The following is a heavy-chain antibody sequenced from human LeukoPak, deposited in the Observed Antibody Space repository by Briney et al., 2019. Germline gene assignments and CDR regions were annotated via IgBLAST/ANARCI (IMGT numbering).Heavy chain of an antibody. CDR3: APPVRDRYYYYMDV. CDR2: ISGSGGST. J-gene: IGHJ6*03. CDR1: GFTFSSYA. V-gene: IGHV3-23*01. Sequence: GGSLRLSCAASGFTFSSYAMSWVRQAPGKGLDWVSAISGSGGSTYYADSVKGRFTISRDNSKNTLYLQMNSLRAEDTAVYYCAPPVRDRYYYYMDVWGKGTTVTVSS. D-gene: IGHD3-10*01.